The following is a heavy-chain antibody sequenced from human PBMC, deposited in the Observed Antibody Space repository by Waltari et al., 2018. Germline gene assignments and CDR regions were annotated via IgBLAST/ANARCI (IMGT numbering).Heavy chain of an antibody. V-gene: IGHV1-24*01. CDR1: GYSLSELS. Sequence: QVQLQQSGAEVKKPGASVKVSCKVSGYSLSELSIHWVRQAPGKGLEWMGGLAPEDGATIYAQQFQGRVTMTGDRSTDTVYMELTSLRSEDTALYYCATEPLPGIAVNWFDPWGQGTLVTVSS. D-gene: IGHD6-19*01. J-gene: IGHJ5*02. CDR2: LAPEDGAT. CDR3: ATEPLPGIAVNWFDP.